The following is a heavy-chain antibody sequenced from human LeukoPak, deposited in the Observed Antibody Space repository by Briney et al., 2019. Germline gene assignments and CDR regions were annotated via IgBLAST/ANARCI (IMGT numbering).Heavy chain of an antibody. V-gene: IGHV4-59*01. CDR2: IYYSGST. CDR1: GGSISSYY. Sequence: SETLSLTCTVSGGSISSYYWSWIRQPPGKGLEWVGYIYYSGSTNYNPSLKSRVTISVDTSKNQFSLKLSTVSAADTAVYYCARGITIFGVVIPNRFDYRGQGTLVTVSS. CDR3: ARGITIFGVVIPNRFDY. J-gene: IGHJ4*02. D-gene: IGHD3-3*01.